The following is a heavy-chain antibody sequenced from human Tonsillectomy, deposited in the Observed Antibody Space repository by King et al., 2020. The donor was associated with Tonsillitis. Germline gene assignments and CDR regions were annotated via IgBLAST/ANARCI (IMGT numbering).Heavy chain of an antibody. J-gene: IGHJ5*02. Sequence: QLQESGPGLVKPSETLSLTCTVSGDSISSYSWSLIRQPAGKRLEWIGRIYTSGSTNYNPSLKSRVTMSVDTSKNQFSLKLSSVTAADTAVYYCARYSYAFWFDPWGQGTLVTVSS. D-gene: IGHD5-18*01. CDR1: GDSISSYS. CDR3: ARYSYAFWFDP. V-gene: IGHV4-4*07. CDR2: IYTSGST.